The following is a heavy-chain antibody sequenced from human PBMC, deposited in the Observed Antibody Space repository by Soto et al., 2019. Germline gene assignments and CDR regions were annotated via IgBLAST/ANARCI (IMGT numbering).Heavy chain of an antibody. CDR3: AKVAPSVRILWGFDY. D-gene: IGHD2-21*01. CDR2: ISYDGSKE. V-gene: IGHV3-30*18. J-gene: IGHJ4*02. CDR1: GFTFSSYG. Sequence: QVQLVESGGGVVQPGGSLRLSCAASGFTFSSYGMHWVRQAPGKGLEWVAVISYDGSKEYYADSVKGRFSISRDNSKNTLYLQMNSLRAEDTAVYYCAKVAPSVRILWGFDYWGQGTLVTVSS.